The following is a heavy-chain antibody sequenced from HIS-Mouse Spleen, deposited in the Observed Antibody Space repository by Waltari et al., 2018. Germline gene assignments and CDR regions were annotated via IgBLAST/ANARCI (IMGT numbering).Heavy chain of an antibody. CDR2: INHSGST. D-gene: IGHD6-13*01. CDR1: GGSFSGYY. V-gene: IGHV4-34*01. CDR3: ARIKAARGAFDI. J-gene: IGHJ3*02. Sequence: QVQLQQWGAGLLKPSETLSLTCAVYGGSFSGYYWSWIRQPPGKGLEWIGEINHSGSTNYSPSLKSRVTISVDTSKNQFSLKLSSVTAADTAVYYCARIKAARGAFDIWGQGTMVTVSS.